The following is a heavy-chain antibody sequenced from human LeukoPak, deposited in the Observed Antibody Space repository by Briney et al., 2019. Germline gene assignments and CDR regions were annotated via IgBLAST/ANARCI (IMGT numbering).Heavy chain of an antibody. J-gene: IGHJ4*02. CDR1: GGSISSGDYY. V-gene: IGHV4-30-4*01. CDR3: ARAPSEDTYYFDY. CDR2: IYYSGST. Sequence: SETLSLTCTVSGGSISSGDYYWSWIRQPPGKGLEWIGYIYYSGSTYYNPSLKSRVTTSVDTSKNQFSLKLSSVTAADTAVYYCARAPSEDTYYFDYWGQGTLVTVSS.